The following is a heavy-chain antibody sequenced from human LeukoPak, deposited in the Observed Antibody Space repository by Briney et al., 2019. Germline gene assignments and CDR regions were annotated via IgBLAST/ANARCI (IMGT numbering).Heavy chain of an antibody. J-gene: IGHJ6*03. Sequence: GGSLRLSCAASGFTFSNYAMSWVRQAPGKGLEWVSGITASGGGPSSADSVKGRFTISRDNAKNSLFLQMNSLRAEDTAVYYCARDFAAAESYYYYMDVWGKGTTVTVSS. CDR1: GFTFSNYA. D-gene: IGHD6-13*01. CDR3: ARDFAAAESYYYYMDV. V-gene: IGHV3-23*01. CDR2: ITASGGGP.